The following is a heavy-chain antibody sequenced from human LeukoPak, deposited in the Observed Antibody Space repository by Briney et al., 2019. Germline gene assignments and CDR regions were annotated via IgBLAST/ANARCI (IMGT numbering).Heavy chain of an antibody. D-gene: IGHD5-24*01. Sequence: PGGSLRLSCAASGFTVSSTYMSWVRQAPGKGLEWVSVIYSGGNIYYIESVKGRFTISRDTSKNTLYLQMNSLRAEDTAVYYCVGLPRDGYNGYYFDYWGQGTLVTVSS. CDR2: IYSGGNI. CDR1: GFTVSSTY. V-gene: IGHV3-53*01. CDR3: VGLPRDGYNGYYFDY. J-gene: IGHJ4*02.